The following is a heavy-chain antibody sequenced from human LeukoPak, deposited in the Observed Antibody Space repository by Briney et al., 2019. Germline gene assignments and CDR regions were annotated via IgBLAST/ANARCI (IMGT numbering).Heavy chain of an antibody. J-gene: IGHJ4*02. CDR1: GFTFSSYW. CDR2: IKQDGSEK. V-gene: IGHV3-7*01. Sequence: GGSLRLSCAAFGFTFSSYWMSWVRQAPGKGLEWVANIKQDGSEKYYVDSVKGRFTISRDNAKNSLYLQMNSLRAEDTAVYYCAREISGVFDYWGQGTLVTVSS. D-gene: IGHD3-10*01. CDR3: AREISGVFDY.